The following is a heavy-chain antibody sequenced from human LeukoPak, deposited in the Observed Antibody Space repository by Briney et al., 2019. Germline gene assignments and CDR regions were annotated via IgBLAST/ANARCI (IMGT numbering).Heavy chain of an antibody. Sequence: GGSLRLSCAASGFTFDDHGMSWVRQAPGKGLEWVSGIKWDGGRTGYADSVKGRFTISRDNAKNSLYLQMNSLRAEDTAVYYCATSSTWPPGWDYWGQGTLVTVSS. CDR2: IKWDGGRT. D-gene: IGHD6-13*01. CDR1: GFTFDDHG. CDR3: ATSSTWPPGWDY. J-gene: IGHJ4*02. V-gene: IGHV3-20*04.